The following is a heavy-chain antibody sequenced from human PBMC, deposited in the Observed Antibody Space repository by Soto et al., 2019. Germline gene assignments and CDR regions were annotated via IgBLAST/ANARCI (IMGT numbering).Heavy chain of an antibody. CDR2: INDSGST. CDR3: ARGLGIFGEVTPFHS. Sequence: QVQLQQWGAGLLKPSETLSLTCAVYGGSFSGYYWSWIRQPPGKGLEWIGEINDSGSTKYNPPLKSRATISVDTSKNQFSLKLSSVPAADTAVYYCARGLGIFGEVTPFHSWCQGTLVTVSS. D-gene: IGHD3-3*01. J-gene: IGHJ4*02. CDR1: GGSFSGYY. V-gene: IGHV4-34*01.